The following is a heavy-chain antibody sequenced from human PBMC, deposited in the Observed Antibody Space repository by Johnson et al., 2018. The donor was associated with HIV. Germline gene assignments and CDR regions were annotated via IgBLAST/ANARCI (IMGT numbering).Heavy chain of an antibody. Sequence: QVQLVESGGGVVQPGRSLRLSCAASGFTFSNYAMHWVRQAPGKGLEWVAVISYDGSYKYYADSVKGRFTISRDNSKNTLSLQMNSLRAEDTAVYYCARGGVGDVFDIWGQGTMVTVSS. D-gene: IGHD1-26*01. V-gene: IGHV3-30*07. CDR2: ISYDGSYK. CDR3: ARGGVGDVFDI. CDR1: GFTFSNYA. J-gene: IGHJ3*02.